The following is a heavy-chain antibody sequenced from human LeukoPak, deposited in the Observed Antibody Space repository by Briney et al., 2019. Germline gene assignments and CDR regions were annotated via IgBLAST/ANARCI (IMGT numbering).Heavy chain of an antibody. D-gene: IGHD1-1*01. J-gene: IGHJ5*02. CDR2: IYYSGST. Sequence: SETLSHTCTVSGGSISSFYWSWIRQPPGKGLEWIGYIYYSGSTNYNPSLKSRVTISVDASKNQLSLKLSSVTAADTAVHYCARHGTSGTNLNWFDPWGQGTLVTVSS. CDR3: ARHGTSGTNLNWFDP. CDR1: GGSISSFY. V-gene: IGHV4-59*01.